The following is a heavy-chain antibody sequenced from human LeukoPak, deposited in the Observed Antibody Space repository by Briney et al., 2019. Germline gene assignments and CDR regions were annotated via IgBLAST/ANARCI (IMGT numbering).Heavy chain of an antibody. CDR1: GYIFTSYG. J-gene: IGHJ6*03. D-gene: IGHD6-6*01. Sequence: ASVKVSCKASGYIFTSYGISWVRQAPGQGLEWMGWISAYNGNTNYAQKLQGRVTMTTDTSTSTAYMELRSLRSDDTAVYYCARGRVAARLWGYYYYMDVWGKGTTVTVSS. V-gene: IGHV1-18*01. CDR2: ISAYNGNT. CDR3: ARGRVAARLWGYYYYMDV.